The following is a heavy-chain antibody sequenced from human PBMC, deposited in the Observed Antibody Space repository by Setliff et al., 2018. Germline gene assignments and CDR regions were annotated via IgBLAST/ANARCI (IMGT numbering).Heavy chain of an antibody. CDR2: IYYSGNT. Sequence: PSETLSLTCGVSGGSFSGYYWSWIRQPPGKGLEWIGSIYYSGNTYYNPSLESRVTMSVDTSKNQFSLNLSSVTAADTALYYCARTSTGRYFDLWGRGTLVTVSS. V-gene: IGHV4-34*11. CDR3: ARTSTGRYFDL. CDR1: GGSFSGYY. D-gene: IGHD2-2*01. J-gene: IGHJ2*01.